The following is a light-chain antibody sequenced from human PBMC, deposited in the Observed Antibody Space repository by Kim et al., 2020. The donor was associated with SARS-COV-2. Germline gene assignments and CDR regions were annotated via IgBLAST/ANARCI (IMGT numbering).Light chain of an antibody. CDR3: LTYDSRLRFV. CDR2: GNS. V-gene: IGLV1-40*01. J-gene: IGLJ1*01. Sequence: GHMVTISCTWRISNIGTVYDVNCYQQLPGTAPIVLIYGNSNRPSGVPDRFSGSKSGTSASLAITGLQAEDEADYYSLTYDSRLRFVFGTGTKVTVL. CDR1: ISNIGTVYD.